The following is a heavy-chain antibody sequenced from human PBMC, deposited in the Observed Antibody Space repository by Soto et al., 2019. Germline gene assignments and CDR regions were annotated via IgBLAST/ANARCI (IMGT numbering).Heavy chain of an antibody. CDR1: GGSFSGYY. CDR2: INHSGST. Sequence: QVQLQQWGAGLLKPSETLSLTCAVYGGSFSGYYWSWIRQPPGKGLEWIGEINHSGSTNYNPSLKSRVTISVDTSKNQFSLKLSSVTAADTAVYYCARCPHLKGIVVKIDYWGQGTLVTVSS. CDR3: ARCPHLKGIVVKIDY. D-gene: IGHD2-15*01. V-gene: IGHV4-34*01. J-gene: IGHJ4*02.